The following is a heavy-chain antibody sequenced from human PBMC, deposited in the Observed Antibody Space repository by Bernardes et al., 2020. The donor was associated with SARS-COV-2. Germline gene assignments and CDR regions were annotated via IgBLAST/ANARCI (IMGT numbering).Heavy chain of an antibody. J-gene: IGHJ4*02. Sequence: GGSLRLSCAASGFTLDMFAMSWVRQVPGKGLEWVSGVSGSGDTYYADSVKGRFTISRDNSKNILFLQMNDLRAEDTAVYYCAKDYCGGDCDFFDYWGQGTVVTVSS. V-gene: IGHV3-23*01. D-gene: IGHD2-21*02. CDR2: VSGSGDT. CDR1: GFTLDMFA. CDR3: AKDYCGGDCDFFDY.